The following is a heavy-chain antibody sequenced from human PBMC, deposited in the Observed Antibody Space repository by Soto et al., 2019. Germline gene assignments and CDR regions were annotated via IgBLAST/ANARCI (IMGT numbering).Heavy chain of an antibody. D-gene: IGHD4-4*01. CDR2: ISAYNGDT. J-gene: IGHJ4*02. Sequence: GASVKVSCKTSGYTFTNHGVNWVRQAPGQGLEWMRWISAYNGDTDYAQKFQDRVTMTIDTSTNTVFMELRSLRSDDTAVYYCARDLDYSTSICAYWGQGTPVTVSS. CDR3: ARDLDYSTSICAY. V-gene: IGHV1-18*04. CDR1: GYTFTNHG.